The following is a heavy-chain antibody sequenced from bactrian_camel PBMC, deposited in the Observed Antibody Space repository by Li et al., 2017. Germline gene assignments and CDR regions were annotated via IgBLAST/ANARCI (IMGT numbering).Heavy chain of an antibody. D-gene: IGHD3*01. J-gene: IGHJ4*01. CDR3: AANTAPFCLATFSGYEY. CDR2: IDSDGHT. Sequence: HVQLVESGGGSVQSGGSLRLSCVASICGDGMCCMAWFRQAPGKQREGVGFIDSDGHTSYADFVKGRFTISQDHAKNTLDLQMNSLKPEDTAMYYCAANTAPFCLATFSGYEYWGQGTQVTVS. V-gene: IGHV3S53*01. CDR1: ICGDGMCC.